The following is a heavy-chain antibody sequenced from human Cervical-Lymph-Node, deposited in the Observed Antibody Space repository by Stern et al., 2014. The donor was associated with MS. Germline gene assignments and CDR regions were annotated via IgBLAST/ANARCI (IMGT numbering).Heavy chain of an antibody. CDR3: AKDSGAVADTLDY. V-gene: IGHV3-23*04. CDR1: GFTFGSFA. D-gene: IGHD6-19*01. J-gene: IGHJ4*02. Sequence: EVQLVESGGDLAQPGGSLRLSCATSGFTFGSFAMSWVRQAPGKGLEWISAISGNGGSTNCADSVKGRFTISRDNSKNTLYLQMNSLRAEDTAVYYCAKDSGAVADTLDYWGQGTLVTVSS. CDR2: ISGNGGST.